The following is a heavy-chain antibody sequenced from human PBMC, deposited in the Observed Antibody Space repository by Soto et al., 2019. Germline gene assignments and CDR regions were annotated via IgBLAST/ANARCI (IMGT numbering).Heavy chain of an antibody. CDR2: INPISGGT. V-gene: IGHV1-2*02. J-gene: IGHJ5*02. CDR3: ARKETSRSWFDP. D-gene: IGHD3-16*02. CDR1: GYTFTAYY. Sequence: ASVKVSCKASGYTFTAYYMHWVRLAPGQGLEWMGWINPISGGTNYAQKSQGRVSMTRDTSITTAYLELSSLTSDDTAIYYCARKETSRSWFDPWGQGTLGTVSS.